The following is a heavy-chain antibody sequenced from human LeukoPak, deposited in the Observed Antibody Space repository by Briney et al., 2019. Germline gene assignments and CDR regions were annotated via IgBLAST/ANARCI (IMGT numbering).Heavy chain of an antibody. CDR1: GFTFSSYG. J-gene: IGHJ4*02. CDR3: AKEDHSI. D-gene: IGHD3-3*02. Sequence: GGSLRLSCAASGFTFSSYGMHWVRQAPGKGLEGVAVISYDGSNKYYADSVKGRFTISRDNSKNTLYLQMNSLRAEDTAVYYCAKEDHSIWGQGTLVTVSS. CDR2: ISYDGSNK. V-gene: IGHV3-30*18.